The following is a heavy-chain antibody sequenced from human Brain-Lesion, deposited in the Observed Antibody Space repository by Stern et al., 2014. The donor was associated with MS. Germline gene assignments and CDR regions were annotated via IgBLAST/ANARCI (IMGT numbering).Heavy chain of an antibody. CDR3: AGEEDIRYCSGGSCTGNWFDP. CDR2: IYYSGNT. CDR1: GGSVSSTSYA. J-gene: IGHJ5*02. Sequence: QLQLQESGPGLVKPSETLSLTCTVAGGSVSSTSYAWAWIRQPPGKGLEWIGTIYYSGNTYYSPSLKSRLTISLDTSKNQFSLHRGLGTAADTAVYYCAGEEDIRYCSGGSCTGNWFDPWGQGTLVTVSS. V-gene: IGHV4-39*01. D-gene: IGHD2-15*01.